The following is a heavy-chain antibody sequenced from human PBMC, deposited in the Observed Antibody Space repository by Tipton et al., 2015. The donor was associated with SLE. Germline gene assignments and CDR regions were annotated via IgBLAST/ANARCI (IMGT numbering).Heavy chain of an antibody. CDR1: GGSISSYY. CDR2: IYYSGST. D-gene: IGHD2-2*01. J-gene: IGHJ5*02. Sequence: TLSLTCTVSGGSISSYYWSWIRQPPGKGLEWIGYIYYSGSTNYNPSLKSRVTISVDTSKNQFSLKLSSVTAADTAVYCCARGPRSYHHNWFDPWGQGTLVTVSS. V-gene: IGHV4-59*01. CDR3: ARGPRSYHHNWFDP.